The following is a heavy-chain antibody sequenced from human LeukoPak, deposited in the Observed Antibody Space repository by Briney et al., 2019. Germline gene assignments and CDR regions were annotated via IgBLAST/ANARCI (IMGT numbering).Heavy chain of an antibody. CDR1: GFTVSSNY. V-gene: IGHV3-53*01. J-gene: IGHJ2*01. CDR3: ARESLYYYDSSGLGL. Sequence: GGSLRLSCAASGFTVSSNYMSWVRQAPGKGLEWVSVIYSGGSTYYADSVKGRFTISRDNSKNTLYLQMNSLRAEDTAVYYCARESLYYYDSSGLGLWGRGTLVTVSS. CDR2: IYSGGST. D-gene: IGHD3-22*01.